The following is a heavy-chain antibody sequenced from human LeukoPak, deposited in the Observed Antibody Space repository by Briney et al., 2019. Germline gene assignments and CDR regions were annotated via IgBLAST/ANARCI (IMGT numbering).Heavy chain of an antibody. V-gene: IGHV3-74*01. CDR1: GFIFTRYV. Sequence: PGGSLRLSCGASGFIFTRYVMNWVRQSPGKGLEWVSRINSDGSSTSYADSVKGRFTISRDNAKNTLYLQMNSLRAEDTAVYYCAKEGIAAASTYYYYYMDVWGKGTTVTVSS. CDR3: AKEGIAAASTYYYYYMDV. CDR2: INSDGSST. J-gene: IGHJ6*03. D-gene: IGHD6-13*01.